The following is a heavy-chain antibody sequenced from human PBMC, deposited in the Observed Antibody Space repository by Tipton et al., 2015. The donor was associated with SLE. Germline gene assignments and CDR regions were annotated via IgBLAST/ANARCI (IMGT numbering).Heavy chain of an antibody. Sequence: TLSLTCTVSGGSISSSCCYWGWHRPPPGKGLEWIGYIYYSGSTYYNPSLKSRVTISVDTTKNQFSLKLSSVTAADTAVYYCAGYALEGGFDYWGQGTLVTVSS. CDR3: AGYALEGGFDY. CDR2: IYYSGST. CDR1: GGSISSSCCY. J-gene: IGHJ4*02. V-gene: IGHV4-39*07. D-gene: IGHD3-3*01.